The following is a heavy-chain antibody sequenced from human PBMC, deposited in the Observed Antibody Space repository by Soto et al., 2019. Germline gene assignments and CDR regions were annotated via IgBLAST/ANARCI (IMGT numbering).Heavy chain of an antibody. CDR3: ARDVRKLRFFDY. V-gene: IGHV3-30*03. D-gene: IGHD3-3*01. J-gene: IGHJ4*02. CDR2: ISADQKSI. CDR1: GFSVSSSH. Sequence: GGSLRLSCAASGFSVSSSHMIWVRQAPGKGLEWVAVISADQKSIYYADSVKGRFTISRDNSRNTLYLQMDGLRIEDTAVYYCARDVRKLRFFDYWGQGTPVTVSS.